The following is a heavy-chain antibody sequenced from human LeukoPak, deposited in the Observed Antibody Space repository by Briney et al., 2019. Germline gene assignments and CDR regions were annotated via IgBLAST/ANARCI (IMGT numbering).Heavy chain of an antibody. CDR3: AKEGGSGSEGPSYGMDV. CDR2: ISGSSGST. D-gene: IGHD3-10*01. CDR1: GFTFSSYA. V-gene: IGHV3-23*01. J-gene: IGHJ6*02. Sequence: GGSLRLSCAASGFTFSSYAMSWVRQAPGKGLEWVSAISGSSGSTYYADSVKGRFTISRDNSKNTLYLQMNSLRAEDTAVYYCAKEGGSGSEGPSYGMDVWGQGTTVTVSS.